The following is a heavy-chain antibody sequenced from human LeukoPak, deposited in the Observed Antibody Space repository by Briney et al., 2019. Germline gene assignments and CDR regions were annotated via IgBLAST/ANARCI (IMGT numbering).Heavy chain of an antibody. D-gene: IGHD1-1*01. CDR3: ARERKYDSNFDY. J-gene: IGHJ4*02. Sequence: GGSLRLSCAAYGFTFSIYEMNWVRQAPGKGLEWISYIDTSGTTTYYADSVRGRFTVSRDNAKNTLYLQMNSLRAEDTAVYYCARERKYDSNFDYWGQGTLVTVSS. CDR2: IDTSGTTT. CDR1: GFTFSIYE. V-gene: IGHV3-48*03.